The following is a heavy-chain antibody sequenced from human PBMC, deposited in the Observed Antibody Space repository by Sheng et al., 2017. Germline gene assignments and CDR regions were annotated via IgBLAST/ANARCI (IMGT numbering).Heavy chain of an antibody. D-gene: IGHD5-18*01. Sequence: QVQLVESGGGVVQPGRSLRLSCAASGFTFSSYGMHWVRQAPGKGLEWVAVISYDGSNKYYADSVKGRFTISRDNSKNTLYLQMNSLRAEDTAVYYCAKVPRGYSYGYSLRYYYMDVWGQGTTVTVSS. CDR1: GFTFSSYG. CDR3: AKVPRGYSYGYSLRYYYMDV. CDR2: ISYDGSNK. J-gene: IGHJ6*03. V-gene: IGHV3-30*18.